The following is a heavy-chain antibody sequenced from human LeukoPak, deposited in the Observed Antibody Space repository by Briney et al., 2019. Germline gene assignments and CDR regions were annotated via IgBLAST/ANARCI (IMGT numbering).Heavy chain of an antibody. J-gene: IGHJ4*02. CDR2: IYYSGST. V-gene: IGHV4-39*01. CDR1: GASISSSSYY. D-gene: IGHD3-22*01. Sequence: SETLSLTCTVSGASISSSSYYWGWIRQPPGKGLEWIGSIYYSGSTYYNPSLKSRVTISVDTSKNQFSLKLSSVTAADTAVYYCARHQYYDSSGFLGYWGQGTLVTVSS. CDR3: ARHQYYDSSGFLGY.